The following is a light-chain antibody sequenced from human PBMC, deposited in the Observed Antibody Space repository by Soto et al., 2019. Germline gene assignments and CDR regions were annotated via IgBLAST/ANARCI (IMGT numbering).Light chain of an antibody. CDR2: SES. CDR3: QRYGG. Sequence: EILLTQSPGTLSLSPGERATLFCRASQTITTSQLAWHQQKPGKAPRVLIYSESSRATGIPDRFSGSGSGTDFTLTIRRLEHEDFAVYYCQRYGGFGQGTKVDIK. CDR1: QTITTSQ. V-gene: IGKV3-20*01. J-gene: IGKJ1*01.